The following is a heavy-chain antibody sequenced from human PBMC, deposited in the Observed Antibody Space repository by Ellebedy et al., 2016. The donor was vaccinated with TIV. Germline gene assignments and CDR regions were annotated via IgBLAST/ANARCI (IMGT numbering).Heavy chain of an antibody. CDR1: GGSFSGYY. V-gene: IGHV4-34*01. CDR2: INHSGST. J-gene: IGHJ4*02. D-gene: IGHD2-2*02. Sequence: GSLRLXXAVYGGSFSGYYWSWIRQPPGKGLEWIGEINHSGSTNYNPSLKSRVTISVDTSKNQFSLKLSSVTAADTAVYYCARAYCSSTSCYKELDYWGQGTLVTVSS. CDR3: ARAYCSSTSCYKELDY.